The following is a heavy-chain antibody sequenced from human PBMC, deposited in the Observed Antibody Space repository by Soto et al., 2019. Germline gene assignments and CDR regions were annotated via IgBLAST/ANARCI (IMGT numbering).Heavy chain of an antibody. V-gene: IGHV5-51*01. CDR2: IYPGDSDT. CDR3: ARQGDIVLVTGAKGCYYYGMDV. CDR1: EYSFTSYW. D-gene: IGHD2-2*01. J-gene: IGHJ6*02. Sequence: GESLKISCKGSEYSFTSYWISWVRQMSGKGLEWMGIIYPGDSDTRYSPSFQGQVTISVDKSISTAYLQWSSLKASDTAMYYCARQGDIVLVTGAKGCYYYGMDVWGQGTMVTVSS.